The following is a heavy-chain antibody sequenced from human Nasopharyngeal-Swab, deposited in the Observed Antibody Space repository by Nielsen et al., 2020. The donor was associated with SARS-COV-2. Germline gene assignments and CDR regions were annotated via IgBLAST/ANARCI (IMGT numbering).Heavy chain of an antibody. J-gene: IGHJ4*02. CDR1: GFTFSSYA. CDR2: ISSNGGST. D-gene: IGHD2-21*01. CDR3: VKEQARGDCFDY. V-gene: IGHV3-64D*06. Sequence: GESLKISCSASGFTFSSYAMHWVRQAPGKGLEYVSAISSNGGSTYYADSVKGRFTISRDNSKNTLYLQMSSLRAEDTAVYYCVKEQARGDCFDYWGQGTLVSVSS.